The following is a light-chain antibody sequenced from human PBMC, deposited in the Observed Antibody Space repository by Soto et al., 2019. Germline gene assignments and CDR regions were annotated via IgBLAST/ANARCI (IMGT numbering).Light chain of an antibody. CDR3: QQYKNWLALT. CDR1: QSITSY. V-gene: IGKV1-39*01. Sequence: DIQMTQSPSSLSASVGDTVTITCRASQSITSYLNWYQQKPGKAPRLLIFAASSLESGVPSRFSGSASQTDLTLTISSLQPEDSAVYYCQQYKNWLALTFGGGTKVDIK. CDR2: AAS. J-gene: IGKJ4*01.